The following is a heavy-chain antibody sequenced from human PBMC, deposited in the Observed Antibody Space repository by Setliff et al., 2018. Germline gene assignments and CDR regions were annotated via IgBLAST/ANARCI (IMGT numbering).Heavy chain of an antibody. CDR2: IYQNGIT. CDR3: ASRNSDGGPEYFQH. CDR1: GASISTTYYY. D-gene: IGHD1-26*01. Sequence: PSETLSLTCSVSGASISTTYYYWDWIRQSPEKGLEWIGTIYQNGITYYNPSVKSRVTISVDKSKNQFSLKLMSVSAADTAVYYCASRNSDGGPEYFQHWGQGALVTVSS. V-gene: IGHV4-39*07. J-gene: IGHJ1*01.